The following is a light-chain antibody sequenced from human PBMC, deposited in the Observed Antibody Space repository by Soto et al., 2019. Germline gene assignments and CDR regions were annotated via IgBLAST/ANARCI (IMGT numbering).Light chain of an antibody. CDR2: EVS. J-gene: IGLJ3*02. Sequence: QSALTQPASVSGYPGQSITISCTGTSSDVGGYNYVSWYQQHPGKAPKFMIYEVSNRPSGVSNRFSGSKSGNTASLTISGLQAEDEADYYCSSYTSSSTLVFGGGTKLTVL. V-gene: IGLV2-14*01. CDR1: SSDVGGYNY. CDR3: SSYTSSSTLV.